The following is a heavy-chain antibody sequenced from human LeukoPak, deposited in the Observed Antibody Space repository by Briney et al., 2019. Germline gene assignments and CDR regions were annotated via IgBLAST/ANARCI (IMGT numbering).Heavy chain of an antibody. D-gene: IGHD3-10*01. CDR3: ARAVGYGSGTYRQYYFDY. Sequence: ASVKVSCRASGYTFTGYYMHWVRQAPGHGLEWMGWINPNSGGTNYAQNFQGRVTTSRDTSISTAYMELSRLRSDDTAVYYCARAVGYGSGTYRQYYFDYWGQGTLVTVSS. CDR1: GYTFTGYY. CDR2: INPNSGGT. V-gene: IGHV1-2*02. J-gene: IGHJ4*02.